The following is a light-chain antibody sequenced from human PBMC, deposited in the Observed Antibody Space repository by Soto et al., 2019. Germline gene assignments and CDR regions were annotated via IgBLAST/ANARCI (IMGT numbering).Light chain of an antibody. V-gene: IGKV3-15*01. Sequence: EIVMTQSPATLSVSPGESATLSCRASQSVGSKLAWFQQKAGQGPRLLIYAASTRATGIPARFSGSGSGTDFTLTISSLQSEDFAVYFCEQYSYWWTFGQGTKVDIK. CDR1: QSVGSK. CDR3: EQYSYWWT. J-gene: IGKJ1*01. CDR2: AAS.